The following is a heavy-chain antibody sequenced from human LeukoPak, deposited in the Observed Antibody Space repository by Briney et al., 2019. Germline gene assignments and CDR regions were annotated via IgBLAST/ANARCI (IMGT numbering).Heavy chain of an antibody. CDR2: IKSDGGAT. J-gene: IGHJ3*02. D-gene: IGHD1-26*01. CDR1: GFTFRNYV. CDR3: VRDQYLWALDI. V-gene: IGHV3-74*03. Sequence: GGSLRLSCAASGFTFRNYVIHWVRQAPGKGLVWVSRIKSDGGATTDADFVKGRFTTSRDNAKNTLYLQMNSLSAEDTATYYCVRDQYLWALDIWGQGTTVTVSS.